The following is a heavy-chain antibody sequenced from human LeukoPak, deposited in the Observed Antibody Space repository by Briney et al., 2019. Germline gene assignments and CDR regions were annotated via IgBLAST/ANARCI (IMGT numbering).Heavy chain of an antibody. D-gene: IGHD1-14*01. CDR2: IRYDGSKE. J-gene: IGHJ4*02. CDR3: SKDSRYSYVDY. CDR1: GFTFSSYG. Sequence: GGSLRLSCAGFGFTFSSYGMHWVRQAPAKGLEGVAFIRYDGSKEYYADSVKGRFTLSRDNSKNTLYLQMNILKTEDQAVYYCSKDSRYSYVDYWGQGTLVTVSS. V-gene: IGHV3-30*02.